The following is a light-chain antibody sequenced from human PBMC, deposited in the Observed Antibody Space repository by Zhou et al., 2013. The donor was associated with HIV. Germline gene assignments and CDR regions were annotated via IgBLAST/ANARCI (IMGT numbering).Light chain of an antibody. CDR2: GAS. CDR3: QHYYNSPLG. Sequence: AIRMTQSPSSFSASTGDRVTITCRASQDISNYLVWYQQKPGKAPELLIYGASTLQLGVPSRFVGSGSGTTFTLTITCLQSEDFATYYCQHYYNSPLGFGGGTKVEI. CDR1: QDISNY. V-gene: IGKV1-8*01. J-gene: IGKJ4*01.